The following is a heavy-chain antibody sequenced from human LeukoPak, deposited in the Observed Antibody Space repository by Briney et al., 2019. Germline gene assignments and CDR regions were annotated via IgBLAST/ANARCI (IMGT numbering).Heavy chain of an antibody. CDR1: GGSLSSVDYY. J-gene: IGHJ4*02. CDR3: ARGREENYDFWSGYYKGVHFDF. Sequence: SETLSLTCTVSGGSLSSVDYYWGWIRQSPGKGLEWIGYLSHIGSSYYNPSLKSRMTMSVDTSKNQVSLKLRSVTAADTAMYFCARGREENYDFWSGYYKGVHFDFWGQGTLVTVS. V-gene: IGHV4-30-4*08. CDR2: LSHIGSS. D-gene: IGHD3-3*01.